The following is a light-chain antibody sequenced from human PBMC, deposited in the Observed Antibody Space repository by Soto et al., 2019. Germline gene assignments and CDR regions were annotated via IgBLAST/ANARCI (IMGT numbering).Light chain of an antibody. Sequence: EIVLTQSPAGLALSPGEGATLSCRASQSVGSYLAWYQQKLGQAPRLLIYDASKRATGIPARFSGSGSGTDFTLTINSLEPEDFAVYYCQQRNYWPITFGQGTQLEIK. V-gene: IGKV3-11*01. CDR1: QSVGSY. CDR3: QQRNYWPIT. CDR2: DAS. J-gene: IGKJ5*01.